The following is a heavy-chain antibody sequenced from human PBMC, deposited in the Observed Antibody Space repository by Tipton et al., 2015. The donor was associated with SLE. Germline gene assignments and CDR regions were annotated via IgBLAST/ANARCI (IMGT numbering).Heavy chain of an antibody. J-gene: IGHJ4*02. V-gene: IGHV4-39*07. CDR3: ARGEYGYIVLGY. CDR2: ILYSGST. Sequence: TLSLTCTVSGGSISSSSHYWAWIRLPPGKGLEWIGSILYSGSTYYNPSLKSRVTISVDTSKSQFSLKLSSVTAADTAVYYCARGEYGYIVLGYWGQGTLVTVSS. D-gene: IGHD2-21*01. CDR1: GGSISSSSHY.